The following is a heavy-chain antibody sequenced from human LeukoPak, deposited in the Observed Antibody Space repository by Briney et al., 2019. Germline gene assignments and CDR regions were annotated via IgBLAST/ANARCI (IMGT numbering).Heavy chain of an antibody. V-gene: IGHV1-69*13. CDR2: IIPIFGTA. J-gene: IGHJ6*02. D-gene: IGHD2-15*01. Sequence: ASVKVSCKASGGTFISYAISWVRQAPGQGLEWMGGIIPIFGTANYAQKFQGRVTITADESTSTAYMELSSLRSEDTAVYYCARVTVVVVAATGGEQYYYYGMDVWGQGTTVTVSS. CDR3: ARVTVVVVAATGGEQYYYYGMDV. CDR1: GGTFISYA.